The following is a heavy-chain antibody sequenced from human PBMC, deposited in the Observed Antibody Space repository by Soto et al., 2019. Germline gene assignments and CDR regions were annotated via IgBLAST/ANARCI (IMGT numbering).Heavy chain of an antibody. Sequence: QVQVVESGGGVVQPGRSLRLSCAPSGFTFSSYGMHWVRQAPGKGLEWVATIWYDGSNKYYADSVKGRFTISRDNSKNTLYLQMNSLRAEDTAVYFCARDQWGGTYYGGFDYWGQGTLVTVSS. V-gene: IGHV3-33*01. J-gene: IGHJ4*02. D-gene: IGHD1-26*01. CDR3: ARDQWGGTYYGGFDY. CDR2: IWYDGSNK. CDR1: GFTFSSYG.